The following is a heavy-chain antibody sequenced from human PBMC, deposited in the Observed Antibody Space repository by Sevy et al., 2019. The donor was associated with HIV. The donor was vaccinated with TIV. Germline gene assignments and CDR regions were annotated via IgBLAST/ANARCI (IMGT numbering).Heavy chain of an antibody. V-gene: IGHV4-39*01. D-gene: IGHD1-26*01. CDR2: IYYSGST. Sequence: SETLSLTCTVSGGSISSSSYYWGWIRQPPGKGLEWIGSIYYSGSTYYNPSLKSRVTISVDTSKNQCSLKLSSVTAADTAVYYCARAWELLGAFDIWGQGTMVTVSS. J-gene: IGHJ3*02. CDR3: ARAWELLGAFDI. CDR1: GGSISSSSYY.